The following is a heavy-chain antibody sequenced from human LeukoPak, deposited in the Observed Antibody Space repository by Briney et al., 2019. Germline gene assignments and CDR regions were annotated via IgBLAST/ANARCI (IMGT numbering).Heavy chain of an antibody. Sequence: SETLSLTCTVSGGSISSYYWSRIRQPPGKGLEWIGYIYYSGSTNYNPSLKSRVTISVDTSKNQFSLKLSSVTAADTAVYYCAREGGRKARDYYYYYGMDVWGQGTTVTVSS. CDR1: GGSISSYY. CDR3: AREGGRKARDYYYYYGMDV. CDR2: IYYSGST. J-gene: IGHJ6*02. D-gene: IGHD2-15*01. V-gene: IGHV4-59*01.